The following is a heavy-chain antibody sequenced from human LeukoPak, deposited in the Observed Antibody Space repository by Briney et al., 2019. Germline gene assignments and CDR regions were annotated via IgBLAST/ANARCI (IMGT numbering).Heavy chain of an antibody. CDR1: GDSISNLNYY. J-gene: IGHJ4*02. V-gene: IGHV4-61*02. D-gene: IGHD3-10*01. CDR3: ARVSLVRGAPDYYFDY. CDR2: IYASGST. Sequence: PSQTLSLTCTVSGDSISNLNYYWSWIRQPAGKGLEWIGRIYASGSTNYNPSLKSRVTMSVDTSKNQFSLKLSSVTAADTAVYYCARVSLVRGAPDYYFDYWGQGTLVTVSS.